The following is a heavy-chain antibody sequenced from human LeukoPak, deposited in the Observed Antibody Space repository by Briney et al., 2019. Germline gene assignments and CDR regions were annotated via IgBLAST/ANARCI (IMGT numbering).Heavy chain of an antibody. J-gene: IGHJ4*02. Sequence: GESLRLSCAASGFTFSSYAMSWVRQAPGKGLEWVSAISGSGGSTYYADSVKGRFTISRDNSKNTLYLQMNSLRAEDTAVYYCAKPACYNANCYTPRAPFDSWGQGTLVTVSS. V-gene: IGHV3-23*01. CDR1: GFTFSSYA. CDR2: ISGSGGST. D-gene: IGHD2-2*02. CDR3: AKPACYNANCYTPRAPFDS.